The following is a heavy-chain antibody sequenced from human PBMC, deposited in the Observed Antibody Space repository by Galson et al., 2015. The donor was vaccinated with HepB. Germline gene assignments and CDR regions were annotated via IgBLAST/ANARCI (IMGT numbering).Heavy chain of an antibody. CDR3: ARHQGSSSWYGLDFDY. D-gene: IGHD6-13*01. J-gene: IGHJ4*02. CDR1: GYSFTCYW. V-gene: IGHV5-10-1*01. Sequence: QSGAEVKKPGESLRISCKGSGYSFTCYWISWVRQMPGKGLEWRGRIDPSDSYTNYSPSFQGHVTISADKSISTAYLQWSSLKASDTAMYYCARHQGSSSWYGLDFDYWGQGTLVTVSS. CDR2: IDPSDSYT.